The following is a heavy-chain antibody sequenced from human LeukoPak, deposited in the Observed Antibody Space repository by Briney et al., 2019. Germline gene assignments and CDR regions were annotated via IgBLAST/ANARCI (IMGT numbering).Heavy chain of an antibody. J-gene: IGHJ4*02. CDR2: IYYSGST. CDR3: AREGNHGPYYFDY. V-gene: IGHV4-59*01. CDR1: GGSISSYY. D-gene: IGHD5-24*01. Sequence: SETLSLTCTVSGGSISSYYWSWIRRPPGKGLEWIGYIYYSGSTNYNPSLKSRVTISVDTSKNQFSLKLSSVTAADTAVYYCAREGNHGPYYFDYWGQGTLVTVSS.